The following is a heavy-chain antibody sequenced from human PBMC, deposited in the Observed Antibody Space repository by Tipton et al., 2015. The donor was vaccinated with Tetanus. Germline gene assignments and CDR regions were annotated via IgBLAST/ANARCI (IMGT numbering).Heavy chain of an antibody. CDR2: INPDGRRT. J-gene: IGHJ6*02. CDR1: GFTSESHY. V-gene: IGHV3-74*01. D-gene: IGHD1-1*01. Sequence: SLRLSCAASGFTSESHYMHWVRQTPGKGLVWISRINPDGRRTNYADSVKGRFTISRDHAKNTVYLQMNRLRAEDTAVYFWARRSLTNYGLDVGGQGTPVSVSS. CDR3: ARRSLTNYGLDV.